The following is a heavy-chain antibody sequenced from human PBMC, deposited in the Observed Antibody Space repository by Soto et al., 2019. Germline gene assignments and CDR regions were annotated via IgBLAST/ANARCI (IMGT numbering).Heavy chain of an antibody. CDR2: ISYDGSNK. Sequence: QVQLVESGGGVVQPGRSLRLSCAASGFTFSSYGMHWVRQAPGKGLEWVAVISYDGSNKYYADSVKGRFTISRDNSKNTLYLQMNSLRAEDTAVYYCAKEFRAARDSSGLYYYYYGMDVWGQGTTVTVSS. CDR3: AKEFRAARDSSGLYYYYYGMDV. V-gene: IGHV3-30*18. CDR1: GFTFSSYG. J-gene: IGHJ6*02. D-gene: IGHD3-22*01.